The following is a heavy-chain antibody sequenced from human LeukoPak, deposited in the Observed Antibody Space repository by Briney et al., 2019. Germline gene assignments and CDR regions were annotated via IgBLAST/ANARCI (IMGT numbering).Heavy chain of an antibody. CDR2: INPNSGGT. CDR3: ARDLSGAMTTVTCADY. D-gene: IGHD4-17*01. CDR1: GYTFTGYY. J-gene: IGHJ4*02. Sequence: ASVKVSCKASGYTFTGYYMHWVRQAPGQGLEWMGWINPNSGGTNYAQKFQGRVTMTRDTSISTAYKELSRLRSDDTAVYYCARDLSGAMTTVTCADYWGQGTLVTVSS. V-gene: IGHV1-2*02.